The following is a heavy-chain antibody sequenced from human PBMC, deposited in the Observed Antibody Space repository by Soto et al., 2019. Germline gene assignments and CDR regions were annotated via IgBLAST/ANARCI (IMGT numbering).Heavy chain of an antibody. D-gene: IGHD5-18*01. V-gene: IGHV1-69*06. Sequence: QVQLVQSGAEVKKPGSSVKVSCKASGGTFSSYAISWVRQAPGQGLEWMGGISPVFGTGIYAQKFQGRVTITADKSTNPAYMELSSLRSEDTAVYFCARVGGTGGYTYGLDYWGQGTLVTVSS. J-gene: IGHJ4*02. CDR1: GGTFSSYA. CDR3: ARVGGTGGYTYGLDY. CDR2: ISPVFGTG.